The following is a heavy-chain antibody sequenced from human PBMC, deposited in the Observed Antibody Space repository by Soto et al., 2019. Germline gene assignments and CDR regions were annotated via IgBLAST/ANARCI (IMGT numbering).Heavy chain of an antibody. D-gene: IGHD3-22*01. Sequence: GGSLRLSCAASGFTFSDYYMSWIRQAPGKGLEWVSYISSSSSYTNYADSVKGRFTISRDNAKNSLYLQMNSLRAEDTAVYYCASSFRDSSGYLYYWGQGTLVTVSS. CDR3: ASSFRDSSGYLYY. CDR2: ISSSSSYT. J-gene: IGHJ4*02. CDR1: GFTFSDYY. V-gene: IGHV3-11*06.